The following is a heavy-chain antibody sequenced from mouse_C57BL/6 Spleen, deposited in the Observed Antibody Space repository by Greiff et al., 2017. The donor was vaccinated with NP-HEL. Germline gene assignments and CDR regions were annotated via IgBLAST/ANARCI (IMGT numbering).Heavy chain of an antibody. CDR2: IHPNSGNT. V-gene: IGHV1-64*01. Sequence: QVPLQQPGAELVKPGASVQLSCKASGYTFTSYWMHWVKQRPGQGLEWIGMIHPNSGNTNYNEKFKSKATLTVDKSSSTAYMQLSSLTSEDSAVYYCARWAGRFAYWGQGTMLTVSA. CDR3: ARWAGRFAY. D-gene: IGHD3-3*01. J-gene: IGHJ3*01. CDR1: GYTFTSYW.